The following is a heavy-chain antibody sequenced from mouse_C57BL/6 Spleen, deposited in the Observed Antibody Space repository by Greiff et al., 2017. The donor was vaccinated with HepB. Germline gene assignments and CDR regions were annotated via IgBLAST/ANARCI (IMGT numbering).Heavy chain of an antibody. CDR3: AREENYYYGSSY. D-gene: IGHD1-1*01. CDR2: IYPGSGST. CDR1: GYTFTSYW. V-gene: IGHV1-55*01. J-gene: IGHJ2*01. Sequence: QVQLQQSGAELVKPGASVKMSCKASGYTFTSYWITWVKQRPGQGLEWIGDIYPGSGSTNYNEKFKSKATLTVDTSSSTAYMQLSSLTSEDSAVYYCAREENYYYGSSYWGQGTTLTVSS.